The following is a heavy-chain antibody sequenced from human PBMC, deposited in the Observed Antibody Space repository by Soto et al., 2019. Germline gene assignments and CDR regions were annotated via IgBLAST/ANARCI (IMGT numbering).Heavy chain of an antibody. D-gene: IGHD2-8*01. CDR2: ISGSGGST. CDR3: AKDHIVLMVYASYYFDY. CDR1: GFTFSSYA. J-gene: IGHJ4*02. Sequence: EVQLLESGGGLVQPGGSLRLSCAASGFTFSSYAMSWVRQAPGKGLEGVSAISGSGGSTYYADSVKGRFTISRDNSKNTLYLQMNSLRAEDTAVYYCAKDHIVLMVYASYYFDYWGQGTLVTVSS. V-gene: IGHV3-23*01.